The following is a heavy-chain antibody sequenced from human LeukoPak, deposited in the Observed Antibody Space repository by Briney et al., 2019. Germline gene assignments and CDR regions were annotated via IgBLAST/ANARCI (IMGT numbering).Heavy chain of an antibody. J-gene: IGHJ3*02. V-gene: IGHV3-23*01. CDR3: SKDRYFGSGNRDAFDI. Sequence: GGSPRLSCAASGFTFSSQNMNWVRQAPGKGLEWVSGISDSGASTYYADSVKGRFTISRDNSKNTLYLQINSLRAEDTAVYFCSKDRYFGSGNRDAFDIWGQGTMVTVSS. CDR1: GFTFSSQN. D-gene: IGHD3-10*01. CDR2: ISDSGAST.